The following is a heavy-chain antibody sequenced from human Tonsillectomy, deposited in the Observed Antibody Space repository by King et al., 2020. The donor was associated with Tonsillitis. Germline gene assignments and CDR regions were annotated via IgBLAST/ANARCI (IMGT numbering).Heavy chain of an antibody. CDR3: ARSRGYYDDNSWFDP. J-gene: IGHJ5*02. D-gene: IGHD3-22*01. V-gene: IGHV4-34*01. CDR2: INHSGST. CDR1: GGSFSGFY. Sequence: VQLQQWGAGLLKPSETLSLTCAVYGGSFSGFYWSWVRQPPGKGLEWIGEINHSGSTNYNSSLKSRVTISVDTSKNQFSLKLSSVTAADTAVYYCARSRGYYDDNSWFDPWGQGTLVTVSS.